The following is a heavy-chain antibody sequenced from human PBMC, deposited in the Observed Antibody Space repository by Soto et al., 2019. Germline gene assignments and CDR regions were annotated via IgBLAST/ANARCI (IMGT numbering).Heavy chain of an antibody. D-gene: IGHD1-1*01. CDR3: ARGTGTIDWNDSYNYFDY. Sequence: SETLSLTCAVYGGSFSGYYWSWIRQPPGKGLEWIGEINHSGSTNYNPSLKSRVTISVDTSKNQFSLKLSSVTAADTAVYYCARGTGTIDWNDSYNYFDYWGQGTLVTVSS. CDR2: INHSGST. CDR1: GGSFSGYY. V-gene: IGHV4-34*01. J-gene: IGHJ4*02.